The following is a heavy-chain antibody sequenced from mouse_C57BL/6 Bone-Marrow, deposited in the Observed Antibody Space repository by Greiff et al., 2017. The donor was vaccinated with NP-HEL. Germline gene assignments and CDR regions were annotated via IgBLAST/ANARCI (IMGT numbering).Heavy chain of an antibody. J-gene: IGHJ3*01. CDR1: GYTFTSYW. V-gene: IGHV1-64*01. CDR2: IHPNSGST. Sequence: VQLQQPGAELVKPGASVKLSCKASGYTFTSYWMHWVKQRPGQGLEWIGMIHPNSGSTNYNEKFKSKATLTVDKSSSTAYMQLSSLTSEDSAVYYCARRGTAQAAWLAYWGQGTLVTVSA. D-gene: IGHD3-2*02. CDR3: ARRGTAQAAWLAY.